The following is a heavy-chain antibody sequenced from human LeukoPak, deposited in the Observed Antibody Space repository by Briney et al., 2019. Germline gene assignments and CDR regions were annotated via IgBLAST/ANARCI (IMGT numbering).Heavy chain of an antibody. CDR2: TSGSGGST. V-gene: IGHV3-23*01. CDR3: AKDHSGYYYDSSGSDY. Sequence: GGSLRLSCAASGFTFSSYAMSWVRQAPGKGLEWVSATSGSGGSTYYADSVKGRFTISRDNSKNTLYLQMNSLRAEDTAVYYCAKDHSGYYYDSSGSDYWGQGTLVTVSS. D-gene: IGHD3-22*01. J-gene: IGHJ4*02. CDR1: GFTFSSYA.